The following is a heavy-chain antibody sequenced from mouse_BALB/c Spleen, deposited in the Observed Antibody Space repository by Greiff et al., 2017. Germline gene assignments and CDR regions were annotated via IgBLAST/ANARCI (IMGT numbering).Heavy chain of an antibody. CDR2: ISSGSSTI. CDR3: ARRYDYDAMDD. V-gene: IGHV5-17*02. D-gene: IGHD2-10*02. Sequence: EVKLVESGGGLVQPGGSRKLSCAASGFTFSSFGMHWVRQAPEKGLEWVAYISSGSSTIYYADTVKGRFTISRDNPKNTLFLQMTSLRSEDTAMYYCARRYDYDAMDDWGQGTSVTVSS. J-gene: IGHJ4*01. CDR1: GFTFSSFG.